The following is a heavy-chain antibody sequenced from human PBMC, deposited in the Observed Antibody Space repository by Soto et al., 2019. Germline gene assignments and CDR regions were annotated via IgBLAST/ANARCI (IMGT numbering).Heavy chain of an antibody. V-gene: IGHV1-18*01. J-gene: IGHJ4*02. CDR2: ISGNNGNT. Sequence: QVQLVQSGAEVKKPGASVKVSCKASGYSFTTVGISWVRQAPGQGLEWMAWISGNNGNTNYAQKFQGRVTMTTDTSTSTAYMELRSLRSDDTAVYYCARDRGSGWFVYWGQGTLVTVSS. D-gene: IGHD6-19*01. CDR1: GYSFTTVG. CDR3: ARDRGSGWFVY.